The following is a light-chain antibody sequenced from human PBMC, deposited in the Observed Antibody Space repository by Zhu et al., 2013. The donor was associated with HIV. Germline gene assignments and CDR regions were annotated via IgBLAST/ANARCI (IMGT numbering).Light chain of an antibody. J-gene: IGKJ2*03. CDR3: QQRTDWPPVYS. V-gene: IGKV3-11*01. CDR1: QSVSSN. CDR2: DAS. Sequence: EIVMTQSPATLSVSPGERATLSCRASQSVSSNLAWYQQKPGRAPRLLIYDASNRATGIPARFRGSGSGTDFTLTITSLEPEDFAVYYCQQRTDWPPVYSFGQGTTLEI.